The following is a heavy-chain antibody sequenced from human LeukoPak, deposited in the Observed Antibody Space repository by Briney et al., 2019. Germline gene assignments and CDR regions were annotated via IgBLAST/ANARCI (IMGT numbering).Heavy chain of an antibody. D-gene: IGHD2-15*01. CDR1: GASISSYF. CDR2: VYDSGST. J-gene: IGHJ4*02. V-gene: IGHV4-59*01. CDR3: ARYAAAGGFDY. Sequence: SETLSLTCTVSGASISSYFWSWIRQPPGKGLEWIGYVYDSGSTNYNPSLKSRVTISVDTSKNHFSLKLSSVTAVDTAVYYCARYAAAGGFDYWGQGTLVTVSS.